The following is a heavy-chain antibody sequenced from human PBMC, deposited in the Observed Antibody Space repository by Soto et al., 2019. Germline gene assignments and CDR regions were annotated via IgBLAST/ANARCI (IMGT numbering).Heavy chain of an antibody. D-gene: IGHD1-1*01. CDR2: ISAHNGNT. CDR1: EYTFTSYG. J-gene: IGHJ4*02. V-gene: IGHV1-18*01. Sequence: QVHLVQSGAEVKKPGASVKVSCKCSEYTFTSYGITWVRQAPGQGVEWMGWISAHNGNTDYAQKLQGRVTVTRDTSTSTAYMELRSLRSDDSAVYYCARGRYGDYWGQGALVTVSS. CDR3: ARGRYGDY.